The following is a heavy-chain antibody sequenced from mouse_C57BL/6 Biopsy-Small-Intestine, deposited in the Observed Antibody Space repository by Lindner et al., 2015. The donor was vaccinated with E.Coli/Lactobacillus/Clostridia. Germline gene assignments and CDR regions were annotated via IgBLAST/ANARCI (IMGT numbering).Heavy chain of an antibody. V-gene: IGHV1-26*01. CDR3: ARFYYSGNSPFDY. D-gene: IGHD1-1*01. CDR1: GYPFTDYY. CDR2: INPNSGGV. J-gene: IGHJ2*01. Sequence: VQLQESGPELVKPGTSVKMSCKASGYPFTDYYMNWVKRSHGKSLEWIGDINPNSGGVNYNQNFVGKATLSMDRSSSTAYMELRSLTSEDSAVYFCARFYYSGNSPFDYWGRGTTLTVSS.